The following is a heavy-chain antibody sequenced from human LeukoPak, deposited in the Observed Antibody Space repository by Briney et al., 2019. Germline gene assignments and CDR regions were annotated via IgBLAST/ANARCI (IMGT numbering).Heavy chain of an antibody. CDR2: IYYSEST. CDR3: ARDTPKYYYGSGSYYNVVDY. J-gene: IGHJ4*02. V-gene: IGHV4-30-4*08. CDR1: GGSISSGDYY. Sequence: SETLSLTCTVSGGSISSGDYYWSWIRQPPGKGLEWIGYIYYSESTYYNPSLKSRVTISVDTSKNQFSLKLSSVTAADTAVYYCARDTPKYYYGSGSYYNVVDYWGQGTLVTVSS. D-gene: IGHD3-10*01.